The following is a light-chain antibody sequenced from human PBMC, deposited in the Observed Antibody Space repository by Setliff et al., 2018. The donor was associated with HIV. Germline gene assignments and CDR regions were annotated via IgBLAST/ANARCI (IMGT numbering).Light chain of an antibody. CDR3: SSYTSISTYV. CDR1: SSEVGSYNR. Sequence: QSALTQPPSVSGSPGQSVTISCTGTSSEVGSYNRVSWYQQPPGAAPKLMIYEVTNRPSGVPARFSGSKSGNTASLTISGLQAEDEADYYCSSYTSISTYVFGTGTKVTVL. J-gene: IGLJ1*01. V-gene: IGLV2-18*02. CDR2: EVT.